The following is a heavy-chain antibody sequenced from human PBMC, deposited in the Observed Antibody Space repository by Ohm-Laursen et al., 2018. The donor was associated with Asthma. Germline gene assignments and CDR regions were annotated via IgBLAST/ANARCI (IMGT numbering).Heavy chain of an antibody. V-gene: IGHV3-33*01. CDR2: IWYDGTNK. D-gene: IGHD3-22*01. Sequence: SLRLSCTASGFIFSNYGMHWVRQAPGKGLEWVAVIWYDGTNKYYGDSVKGRFTISRDNSKNTVDLQMNSLRAEDTAVYYCARDGSRSGHYPRPHDYWGQGTLVTVSS. CDR3: ARDGSRSGHYPRPHDY. J-gene: IGHJ4*02. CDR1: GFIFSNYG.